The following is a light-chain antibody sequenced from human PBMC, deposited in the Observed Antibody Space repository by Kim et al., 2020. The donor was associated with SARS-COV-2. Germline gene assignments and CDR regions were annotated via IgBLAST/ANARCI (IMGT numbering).Light chain of an antibody. CDR3: QQYGSSLLT. CDR2: GAS. V-gene: IGKV3-20*01. Sequence: LSLSPGERATLSCRASQSVSSSYLAWYQQKPGQAPRLLIYGASSRATGIPDRFSGSGSGTDFTLTISRLEPEDFAVYYCQQYGSSLLTFGGGTKVDIK. J-gene: IGKJ4*01. CDR1: QSVSSSY.